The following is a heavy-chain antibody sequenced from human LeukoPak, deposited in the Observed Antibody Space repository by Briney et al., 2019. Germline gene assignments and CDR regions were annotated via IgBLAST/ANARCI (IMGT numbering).Heavy chain of an antibody. Sequence: GGSLRLSCASSGFTFSSYSMNWVRQPPGRGLEWVSAISDSGGSTYYADSVKGRFTITRDNSKNTLYLQMNSLRAEDTAVYYCAKVDGSYPSYYYYYDMDVWGKGTTVTVS. V-gene: IGHV3-23*01. J-gene: IGHJ6*03. CDR1: GFTFSSYS. CDR2: ISDSGGST. CDR3: AKVDGSYPSYYYYYDMDV. D-gene: IGHD1-26*01.